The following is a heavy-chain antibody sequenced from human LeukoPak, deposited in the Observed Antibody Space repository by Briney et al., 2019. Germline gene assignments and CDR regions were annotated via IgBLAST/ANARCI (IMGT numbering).Heavy chain of an antibody. CDR3: AKGPATSWFDP. Sequence: KPSETLSLTCTVSGGSINDYYWSWIRQPPGKGLEWIGYTYYSGSANYNPSLKSRVTISVDTSTNQFSLNLSSVTAADTAVYYCAKGPATSWFDPWGQGTLVTVSS. V-gene: IGHV4-59*01. J-gene: IGHJ5*02. CDR1: GGSINDYY. CDR2: TYYSGSA.